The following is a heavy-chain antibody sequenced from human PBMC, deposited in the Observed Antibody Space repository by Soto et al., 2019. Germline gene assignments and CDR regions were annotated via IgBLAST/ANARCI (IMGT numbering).Heavy chain of an antibody. CDR3: ARLLLYCSSTSCHYYMDV. CDR2: IYYSGST. D-gene: IGHD2-2*01. V-gene: IGHV4-31*03. Sequence: SETLSLTCTVSGGSISSGGYYLSWIRQHPGKGLEWIGYIYYSGSTYYNPSLKSRVTISVDTSKNQFSLKLSSVTAADTAVYYCARLLLYCSSTSCHYYMDVWGKGTTVTVSS. CDR1: GGSISSGGYY. J-gene: IGHJ6*03.